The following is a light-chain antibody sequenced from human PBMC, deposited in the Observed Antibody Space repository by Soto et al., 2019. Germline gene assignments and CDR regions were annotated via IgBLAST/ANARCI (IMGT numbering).Light chain of an antibody. CDR1: QYIATSY. CDR2: GAS. CDR3: HQYATSPQT. J-gene: IGKJ1*01. Sequence: EIVLTQSPGTLSLSPGEGATLSCRSSQYIATSYLAWYQQRRGQAPRLLIYGASNRATGIPDRFSGSGSGTDFTLTITRLEPEDFVVYYCHQYATSPQTFGQGTKVDIK. V-gene: IGKV3-20*01.